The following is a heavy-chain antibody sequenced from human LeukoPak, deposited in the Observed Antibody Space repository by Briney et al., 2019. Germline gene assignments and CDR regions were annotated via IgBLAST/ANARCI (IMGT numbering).Heavy chain of an antibody. CDR2: IASDGGAK. CDR3: AREATWGQWYFDH. D-gene: IGHD6-19*01. V-gene: IGHV3-30*03. Sequence: GGSLRLSCVASGFSFSNHGMHWVRQAPGKGLEWVSVIASDGGAKFYADSVKGRLTLSRDSPKNMFFLQMNLLTVEDTAIYYCAREATWGQWYFDHWGQGTPVTVSS. J-gene: IGHJ4*02. CDR1: GFSFSNHG.